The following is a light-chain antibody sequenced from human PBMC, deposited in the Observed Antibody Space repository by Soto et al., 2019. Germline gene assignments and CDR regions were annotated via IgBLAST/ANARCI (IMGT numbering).Light chain of an antibody. CDR2: DAS. J-gene: IGKJ4*01. CDR1: QSVGKNY. V-gene: IGKV3-20*01. CDR3: QQYAYSPLT. Sequence: EIVLTQSPATLSLSPGERATLSCRASQSVGKNYLGWYQQKPGQAPRLLVYDASTRATGVPDRFSGSGSGTDFTLTISRVEPEDFAVYYCQQYAYSPLTFGGGTKVEIK.